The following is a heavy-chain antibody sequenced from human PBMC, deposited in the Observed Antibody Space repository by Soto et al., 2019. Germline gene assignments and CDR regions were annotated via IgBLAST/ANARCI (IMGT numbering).Heavy chain of an antibody. CDR2: ISAYNGNT. CDR1: GYTFTTYG. V-gene: IGHV1-18*01. CDR3: ARGIVVFNTGTGGYYYYYGMDV. Sequence: VASVKVSCKASGYTFTTYGISWVRQAPGQGLEWLGWISAYNGNTNYAQKLQGRVTMTTDTSTSTAYMELRSLRSDDTAVYYCARGIVVFNTGTGGYYYYYGMDVWGQGTTVTVSS. D-gene: IGHD3-22*01. J-gene: IGHJ6*02.